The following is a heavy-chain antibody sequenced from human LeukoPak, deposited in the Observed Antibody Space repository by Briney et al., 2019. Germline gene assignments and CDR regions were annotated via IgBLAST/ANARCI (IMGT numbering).Heavy chain of an antibody. Sequence: PGGSLRLSCAASGFTFSSYAMHWVRQAPGKGLEWVVVISYDGSNKYYADSVKGRFTISRDNSKNTLYLQMNSLRAEDTAVYYCARDQVKRVRVAGDYYYYGMDVWGQGTTVTVSS. CDR2: ISYDGSNK. J-gene: IGHJ6*02. CDR3: ARDQVKRVRVAGDYYYYGMDV. V-gene: IGHV3-30-3*01. D-gene: IGHD6-19*01. CDR1: GFTFSSYA.